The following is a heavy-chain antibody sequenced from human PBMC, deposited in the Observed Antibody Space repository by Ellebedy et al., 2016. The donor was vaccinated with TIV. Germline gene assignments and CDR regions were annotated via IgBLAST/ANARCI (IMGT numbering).Heavy chain of an antibody. Sequence: GESLKISXAASGFTFSSYSINWVRQAPGRGLEWVSYISSSSSTIYYADSVKGRFTISRDNAKNSLFLQMNSLRAEDTAVYYCARARYCGGDCSLNYWGQGTLVTVSS. CDR2: ISSSSSTI. D-gene: IGHD2-21*02. J-gene: IGHJ4*02. CDR3: ARARYCGGDCSLNY. CDR1: GFTFSSYS. V-gene: IGHV3-48*01.